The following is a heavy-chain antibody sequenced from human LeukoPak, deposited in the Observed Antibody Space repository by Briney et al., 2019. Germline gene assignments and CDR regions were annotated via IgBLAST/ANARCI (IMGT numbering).Heavy chain of an antibody. V-gene: IGHV4-34*01. D-gene: IGHD6-6*01. CDR2: INHSGST. J-gene: IGHJ4*02. CDR1: GGSFSGYY. CDR3: ASTYSSSGRKVDY. Sequence: PSETLSLTCAVYGGSFSGYYWSWIRQPPGKGLEWIGEINHSGSTNYNPSLKSRVTISVDTSKNQFSLKLSSVTAADTAVYYCASTYSSSGRKVDYWGQGTLVTVSS.